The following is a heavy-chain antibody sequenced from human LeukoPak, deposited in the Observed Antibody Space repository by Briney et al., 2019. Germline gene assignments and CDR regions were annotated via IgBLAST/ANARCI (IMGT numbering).Heavy chain of an antibody. V-gene: IGHV4-34*01. Sequence: SETLSLTCAVYGGSFSGYYWSWIRQPPGKGLEWIGEINHSGSTNYNPSLKSRVTISVDTSKNQFSLKLSSVTAADTAVYYCVRSDDFWSGYYGYWGQGTLVTVSS. D-gene: IGHD3-3*01. CDR1: GGSFSGYY. J-gene: IGHJ4*02. CDR3: VRSDDFWSGYYGY. CDR2: INHSGST.